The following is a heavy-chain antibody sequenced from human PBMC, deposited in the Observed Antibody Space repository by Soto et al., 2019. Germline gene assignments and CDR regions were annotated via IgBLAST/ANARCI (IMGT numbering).Heavy chain of an antibody. CDR3: AKFYDY. CDR1: GFTFSNYV. J-gene: IGHJ4*02. Sequence: EVQLLESGGGLVQPGGSLRLSCAASGFTFSNYVMSWVRQAPGKGLEWVSTISDRDGGTFYADSVKGRFTISGDNSKNTLYLQMNSLRVEDTAVYYCAKFYDYWGQGTLVTVSS. V-gene: IGHV3-23*01. CDR2: ISDRDGGT.